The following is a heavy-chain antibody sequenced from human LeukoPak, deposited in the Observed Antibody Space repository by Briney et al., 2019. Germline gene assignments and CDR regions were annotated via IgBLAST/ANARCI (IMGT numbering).Heavy chain of an antibody. J-gene: IGHJ4*02. Sequence: ASVKVSCKASGYTFTSYFIHWVRQAPGQGLEWMGIINPGSGSTSYTQKFRDRVTMTRDKSTSTVNMELSSLRSEDTAVYYCVRDLGYYDSSGYPTHFDYWGREPWSPSPQ. D-gene: IGHD3-22*01. CDR1: GYTFTSYF. CDR3: VRDLGYYDSSGYPTHFDY. CDR2: INPGSGST. V-gene: IGHV1-46*01.